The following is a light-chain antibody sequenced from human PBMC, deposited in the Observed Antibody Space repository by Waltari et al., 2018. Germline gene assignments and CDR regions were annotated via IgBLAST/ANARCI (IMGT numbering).Light chain of an antibody. V-gene: IGKV2-24*01. CDR2: EIS. CDR1: QSLVTIDGNTY. CDR3: SQTSQFPLT. J-gene: IGKJ1*01. Sequence: EIVMTQTPLSLPVTLGQPASISCRSSQSLVTIDGNTYLNWLHQRPGQPPRLLLYEISKRVSGVPDRVSGSGAGTDFTLEITRVEPDDVGIYYCSQTSQFPLTFGQGTRVEIK.